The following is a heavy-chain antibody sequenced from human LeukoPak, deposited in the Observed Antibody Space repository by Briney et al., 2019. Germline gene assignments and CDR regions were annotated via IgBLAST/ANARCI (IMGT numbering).Heavy chain of an antibody. CDR2: ISGSGGST. CDR3: AKELVGATAFDY. D-gene: IGHD1-26*01. V-gene: IGHV3-23*01. Sequence: GGSLRLSCAASGFTFSSYGMHWVRQAPGKGLEWVSAISGSGGSTYYADSVKGRFTISRDNSKNTLYLQMNSLRAEDTAVYYCAKELVGATAFDYWGQGTLVTVSS. J-gene: IGHJ4*02. CDR1: GFTFSSYG.